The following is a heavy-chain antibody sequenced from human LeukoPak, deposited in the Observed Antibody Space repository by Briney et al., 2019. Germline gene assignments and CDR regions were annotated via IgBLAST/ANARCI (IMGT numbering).Heavy chain of an antibody. CDR2: INPSGGST. CDR3: AKDNGSSWPGTAEYFQH. D-gene: IGHD6-13*01. Sequence: ASVKVSCKASGYTFTSYYMHWVRQAPGQGLEWMGIINPSGGSTSYAQKFQGRVTMTRDMSTSTVYMELSSLRAEDTAVYYCAKDNGSSWPGTAEYFQHWGQGTLVTVSS. J-gene: IGHJ1*01. V-gene: IGHV1-46*01. CDR1: GYTFTSYY.